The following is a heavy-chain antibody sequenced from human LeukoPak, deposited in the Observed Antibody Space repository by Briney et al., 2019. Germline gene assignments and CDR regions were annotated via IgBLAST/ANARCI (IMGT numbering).Heavy chain of an antibody. Sequence: GGSLRLSCAASGFTISSYGLHWVRQAPGKELEWVAFIRYDGGNKYYADSVKGRFTISRDNSKNTLFLQMNSLRADGTAVYYCAKDLPEYYGSGSYGFDYWGKGTLVTVSS. D-gene: IGHD3-10*01. V-gene: IGHV3-30*02. CDR3: AKDLPEYYGSGSYGFDY. CDR1: GFTISSYG. J-gene: IGHJ4*02. CDR2: IRYDGGNK.